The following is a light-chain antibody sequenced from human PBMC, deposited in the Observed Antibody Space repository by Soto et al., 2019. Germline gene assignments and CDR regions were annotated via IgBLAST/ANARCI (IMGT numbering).Light chain of an antibody. CDR1: QSVSSSY. J-gene: IGKJ4*01. CDR3: QHYATSPAT. Sequence: EIVLTQSPGTLSLSPGERATLSCRASQSVSSSYLAWYQQKLGQAPRLLIYAASSRATGIPDRFSGSGSGKDFTLTISRLAPEDFAVYYCQHYATSPATFGGGTKVEIK. V-gene: IGKV3-20*01. CDR2: AAS.